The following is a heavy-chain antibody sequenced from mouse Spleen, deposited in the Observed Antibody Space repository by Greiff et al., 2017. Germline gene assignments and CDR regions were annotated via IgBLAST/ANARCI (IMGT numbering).Heavy chain of an antibody. Sequence: QVQLQQSGAELVRPGASVTLSCKASGYTFTDYEMHWVKQTPVHGLEWIGAIDPETGGTAYNQKFKGKAILTADKSSSTAYMELRSLTSEDSAVYYCTRSLLRSRYFDVWGAGTTVTVSS. CDR3: TRSLLRSRYFDV. V-gene: IGHV1-15*01. CDR1: GYTFTDYE. J-gene: IGHJ1*01. CDR2: IDPETGGT. D-gene: IGHD1-1*01.